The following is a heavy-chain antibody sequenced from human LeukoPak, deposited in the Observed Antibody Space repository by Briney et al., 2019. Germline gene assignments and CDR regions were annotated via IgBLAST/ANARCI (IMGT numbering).Heavy chain of an antibody. CDR3: ARGPTYYDILTGYPLGAFDI. Sequence: ASVTVSCKASGYTFTGYYMHWVRQAPGQGLEWMGWINPNSGGTNYAQNLQGRVIMTRDTSISTAYMELSRLRSDDTAVYYCARGPTYYDILTGYPLGAFDIWGQGTMVTVSS. V-gene: IGHV1-2*02. J-gene: IGHJ3*02. D-gene: IGHD3-9*01. CDR1: GYTFTGYY. CDR2: INPNSGGT.